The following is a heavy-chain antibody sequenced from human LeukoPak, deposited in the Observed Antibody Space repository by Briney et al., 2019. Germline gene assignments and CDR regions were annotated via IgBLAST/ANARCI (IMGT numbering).Heavy chain of an antibody. CDR1: GYTFSSYG. D-gene: IGHD3-10*01. V-gene: IGHV3-33*01. J-gene: IGHJ4*02. Sequence: GGSLRLSCAASGYTFSSYGTHWVRQAPGKGLEWVAAIWYDGIDKYYPDSVKGRFTISRDNSKNTLSLQMNSLRAEDSAVYFCARDRGSGSYLDYWGQGTLVIVSS. CDR2: IWYDGIDK. CDR3: ARDRGSGSYLDY.